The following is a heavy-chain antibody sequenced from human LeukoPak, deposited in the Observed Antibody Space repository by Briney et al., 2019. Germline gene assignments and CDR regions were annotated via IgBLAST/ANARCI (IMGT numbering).Heavy chain of an antibody. CDR2: ILNDGTTK. CDR1: GFTFSSYG. Sequence: GGSLRLSCAASGFTFSSYGMEWVRQVPGKGLEWAAFILNDGTTKYYADSVKGRFTISRDNSGNTLYMQMNSLRAEDTAVYYCAKSGRDSSTDYFDYWGQGTLVTVSS. J-gene: IGHJ4*02. D-gene: IGHD2-2*01. CDR3: AKSGRDSSTDYFDY. V-gene: IGHV3-30*02.